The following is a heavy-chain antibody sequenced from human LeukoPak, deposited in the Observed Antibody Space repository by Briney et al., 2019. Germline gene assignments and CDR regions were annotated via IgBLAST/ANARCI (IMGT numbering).Heavy chain of an antibody. CDR1: GFTFSSYA. V-gene: IGHV3-23*01. CDR2: ISGSGGST. Sequence: PGGSLRLSCAASGFTFSSYAMSWVRQAPGKGLEWVSAISGSGGSTYYADSVKGRFTISRDNSKNTLYLQMNSLRAEDTAVYYCARSQVAVPGGDYWGQGTLVTVSS. CDR3: ARSQVAVPGGDY. J-gene: IGHJ4*02. D-gene: IGHD6-19*01.